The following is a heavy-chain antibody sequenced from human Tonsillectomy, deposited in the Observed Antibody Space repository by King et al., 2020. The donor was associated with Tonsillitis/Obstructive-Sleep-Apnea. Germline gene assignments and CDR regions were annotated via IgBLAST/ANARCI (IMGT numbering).Heavy chain of an antibody. CDR1: GFTFSSYG. D-gene: IGHD2-2*02. Sequence: VQLVESGGGVVQPGRSLRLSCAVSGFTFSSYGMHWVRQAPGKGLEWVALISYDGSNKHYTDSVKGRFTISRDNSNNTLYLQMNTLRAEATAVYYCAKXXRHCSSTSCXXNGPWESXGXGTLVTVXX. V-gene: IGHV3-30*18. J-gene: IGHJ5*02. CDR2: ISYDGSNK. CDR3: AKXXRHCSSTSCXXNGPWES.